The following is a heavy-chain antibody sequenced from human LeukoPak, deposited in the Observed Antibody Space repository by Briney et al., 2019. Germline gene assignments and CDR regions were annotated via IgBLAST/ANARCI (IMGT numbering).Heavy chain of an antibody. CDR1: GGSISSGSYY. V-gene: IGHV4-61*02. J-gene: IGHJ4*02. CDR2: IYTSGST. CDR3: ARASSGYSLFDY. Sequence: TASQTLSLTCTVSGGSISSGSYYWSWIRQPAGKGLEWIGRIYTSGSTNYNPSLKSRVTISVDTSKNQFSLKLSSVTAADTAMYYCARASSGYSLFDYWGQGTLVTVSS. D-gene: IGHD3-22*01.